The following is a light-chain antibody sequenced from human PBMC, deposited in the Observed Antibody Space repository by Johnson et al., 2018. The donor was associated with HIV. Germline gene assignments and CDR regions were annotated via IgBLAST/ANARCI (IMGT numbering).Light chain of an antibody. J-gene: IGLJ1*01. CDR2: ENN. Sequence: SVLTQPPSVSAAPGQKVTISCSGSSSNIGNNYVSWYQQLPGPAPKPLIYENNKRPSGIPDRFSDSHSGTSAPLAITGLQTGDEADYYCGTWDTSLGAQYVFGSGPKVTVL. CDR3: GTWDTSLGAQYV. V-gene: IGLV1-51*02. CDR1: SSNIGNNY.